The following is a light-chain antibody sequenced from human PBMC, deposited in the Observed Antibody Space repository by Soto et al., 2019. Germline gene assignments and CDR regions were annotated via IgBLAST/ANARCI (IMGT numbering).Light chain of an antibody. CDR3: AAWDDSLV. J-gene: IGLJ2*01. CDR2: CDD. V-gene: IGLV1-36*01. CDR1: SSNIGNNA. Sequence: QSVLTQPPSVSEAPRQRVTISCSGSSSNIGNNAVNWYQQLPGKAPKLLIYCDDLLPSGVSDRFSGSKSGTSASLAISGLQSEDEADYYCAAWDDSLVFGGGTKVTVL.